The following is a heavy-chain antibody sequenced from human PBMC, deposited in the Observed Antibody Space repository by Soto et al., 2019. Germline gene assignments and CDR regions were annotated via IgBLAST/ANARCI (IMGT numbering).Heavy chain of an antibody. CDR1: GFTFSSYS. V-gene: IGHV3-48*02. CDR2: ISSGSITI. CDR3: ARGRSSADNGMDV. J-gene: IGHJ6*02. Sequence: EVQLVESGGGLVQPGGSLRLSCAASGFTFSSYSMNWVRQAPGKGLEWVSYISSGSITIYYADSVKGRFTISRDNAKNSLYLHMNRLRDEDTSLYYCARGRSSADNGMDVWGQGTTVTVSS. D-gene: IGHD6-25*01.